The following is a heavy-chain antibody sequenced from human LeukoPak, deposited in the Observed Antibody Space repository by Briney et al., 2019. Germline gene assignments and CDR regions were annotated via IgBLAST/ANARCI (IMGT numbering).Heavy chain of an antibody. CDR3: ARGLGPLMLVPAANLDY. V-gene: IGHV1-46*01. CDR1: GYTFTSYY. J-gene: IGHJ4*02. CDR2: INPSGGST. D-gene: IGHD2-2*01. Sequence: ASVKVSCKASGYTFTSYYMHWVRQAPGQGLEWMGIINPSGGSTSYAQKFQGRVTMTRDMSTSTVYMELSSLRSEDTAVYYCARGLGPLMLVPAANLDYWGQGTLVTVSS.